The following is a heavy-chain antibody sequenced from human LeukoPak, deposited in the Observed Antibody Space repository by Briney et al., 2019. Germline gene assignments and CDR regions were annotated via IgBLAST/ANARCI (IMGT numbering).Heavy chain of an antibody. Sequence: SETLSLTCTVSGGSISSSSYYWGWIRQPPGKGLEWIGSIYYSGSTYYNPSLKSRVTISVDTSKNQFSLKLSSVTAADTAVYYCARAESIAARRVWFDPWGQGTLVTVSS. CDR1: GGSISSSSYY. D-gene: IGHD6-6*01. V-gene: IGHV4-39*07. J-gene: IGHJ5*02. CDR3: ARAESIAARRVWFDP. CDR2: IYYSGST.